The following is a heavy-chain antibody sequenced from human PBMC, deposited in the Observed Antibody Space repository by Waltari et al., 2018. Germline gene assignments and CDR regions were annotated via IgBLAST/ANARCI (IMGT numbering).Heavy chain of an antibody. Sequence: EVQLLESGGGLVQPGGSLRLSCVGSGFTLSNYAMNWVRQVPGKGLEGVSASGSGGRTWYADSVKGRFTISRDNSKNTLYLQMNSLRSEDTAIYYCAKEVWQQLVRMVGWFDPWGQGTLVTVSS. CDR2: SGSGGRT. V-gene: IGHV3-23*01. D-gene: IGHD6-13*01. CDR1: GFTLSNYA. CDR3: AKEVWQQLVRMVGWFDP. J-gene: IGHJ5*02.